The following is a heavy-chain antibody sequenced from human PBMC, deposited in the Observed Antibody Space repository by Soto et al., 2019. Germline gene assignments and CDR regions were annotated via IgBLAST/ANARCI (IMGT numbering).Heavy chain of an antibody. CDR1: GFTFSSYS. Sequence: GGSLRLSCAASGFTFSSYSMNWVRQAPGKGLEWVSSISSSSSYIYYADPVKGRFTISRDNAKNSLYLQMNSLRAEDTAVYYCARESRSSGWSYYYYYYGMDVWGQGTTVTVSS. V-gene: IGHV3-21*01. D-gene: IGHD6-19*01. CDR3: ARESRSSGWSYYYYYYGMDV. CDR2: ISSSSSYI. J-gene: IGHJ6*02.